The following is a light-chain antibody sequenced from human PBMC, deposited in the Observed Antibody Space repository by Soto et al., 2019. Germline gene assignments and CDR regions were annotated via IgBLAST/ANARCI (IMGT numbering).Light chain of an antibody. CDR2: GAS. CDR1: QSVSSSY. V-gene: IGKV3-20*01. CDR3: QQYGSSPPDT. J-gene: IGKJ1*01. Sequence: EIGWTQSPGTLSLSPGERATLSCRASQSVSSSYLAWYQQKPGQAPRLLIYGASSRATGIPDRFSGSGSGTDFTLTISRLEPEDFAVYYCQQYGSSPPDTFGQGTKVDI.